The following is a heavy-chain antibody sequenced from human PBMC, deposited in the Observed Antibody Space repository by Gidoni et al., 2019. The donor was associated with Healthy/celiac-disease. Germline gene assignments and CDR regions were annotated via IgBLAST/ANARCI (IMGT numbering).Heavy chain of an antibody. CDR2: INPNSGGT. Sequence: QVQLGQSGAEVKKPGASVKVSCKASGSTFTASYLHWLRQAHGQGLEGMGWINPNSGGTNYAQKFQGWVTMTRDTSISTAYMELSRLRSDDTAVYYCARERYYYDSSEGPDAFDIWGQGTMVTVSS. CDR3: ARERYYYDSSEGPDAFDI. D-gene: IGHD3-22*01. CDR1: GSTFTASY. J-gene: IGHJ3*02. V-gene: IGHV1-2*04.